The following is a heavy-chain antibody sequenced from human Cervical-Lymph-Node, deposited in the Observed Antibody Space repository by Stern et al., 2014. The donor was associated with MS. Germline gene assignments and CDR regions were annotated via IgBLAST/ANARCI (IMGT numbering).Heavy chain of an antibody. Sequence: QVQLVESGADVKRSGASVTLSCKASGYSFTAYHIQWVRLAPGHGLAWMGMINPHDGDTGYAQKFQGRVTIARDKSTNTAYMQLTGLRSDDTAVYFCARWVLDKPLDYWGQGTQVTVSS. D-gene: IGHD2-8*02. CDR2: INPHDGDT. CDR3: ARWVLDKPLDY. CDR1: GYSFTAYH. V-gene: IGHV1-46*01. J-gene: IGHJ4*02.